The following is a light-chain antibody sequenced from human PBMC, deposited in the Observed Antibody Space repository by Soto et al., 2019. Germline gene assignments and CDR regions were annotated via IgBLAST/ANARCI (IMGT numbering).Light chain of an antibody. CDR2: DAS. Sequence: EIVLTQSPATLSLSPGERATLSCRASQSVSSYLAWYQQKPGQAPRLLIYDASNRATGIPARFSGSGSGTDFTLTISSIEPEDVAIYYCRQRSNWPPVTFGGGTKVEIK. J-gene: IGKJ4*01. CDR1: QSVSSY. CDR3: RQRSNWPPVT. V-gene: IGKV3-11*01.